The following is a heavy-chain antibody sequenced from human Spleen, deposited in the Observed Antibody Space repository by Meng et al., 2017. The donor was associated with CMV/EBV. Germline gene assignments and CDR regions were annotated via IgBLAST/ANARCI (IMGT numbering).Heavy chain of an antibody. J-gene: IGHJ6*02. CDR3: ARDFGQLWSYYYYGMDV. Sequence: GGSLRLSCAASGFTFSSYAMSWVRQAPGKGLEWVSAISGSGGSTYYADSVKGRFTISRDNSKNTLYLQMNSLRAEDTAVYYCARDFGQLWSYYYYGMDVWGQGTTVTVSS. CDR1: GFTFSSYA. D-gene: IGHD5-18*01. V-gene: IGHV3-23*01. CDR2: ISGSGGST.